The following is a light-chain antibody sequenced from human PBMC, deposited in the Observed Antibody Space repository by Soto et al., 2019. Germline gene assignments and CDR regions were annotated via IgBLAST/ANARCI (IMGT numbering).Light chain of an antibody. CDR1: QSVSSN. CDR3: QQYNNWPPWT. V-gene: IGKV3-15*01. CDR2: GAS. Sequence: EIVMPPSQATLSLSPGERAPLSCRASQSVSSNLAWYQQKPGQAPRLLIYGASTRATGIPARFSGSGSGTEFTLTISSLQSEDFAVYYCQQYNNWPPWTCGQGTKVDIK. J-gene: IGKJ1*01.